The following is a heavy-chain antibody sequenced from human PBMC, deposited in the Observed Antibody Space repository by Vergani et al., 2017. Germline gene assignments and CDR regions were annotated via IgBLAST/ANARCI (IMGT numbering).Heavy chain of an antibody. Sequence: QVQLVQSGAEVKKPGASVKVSCKASGYTFTGYYMHWVRQAPGQGLEWMGWINPNSGGTNYAQKFQGRVTMTRDTSISTSYMELSRLRSDDTAVYYCARVAYDYDRSGYLPYNWFDPWGQGTLVTVSS. CDR2: INPNSGGT. CDR1: GYTFTGYY. D-gene: IGHD3-22*01. V-gene: IGHV1-2*02. J-gene: IGHJ5*02. CDR3: ARVAYDYDRSGYLPYNWFDP.